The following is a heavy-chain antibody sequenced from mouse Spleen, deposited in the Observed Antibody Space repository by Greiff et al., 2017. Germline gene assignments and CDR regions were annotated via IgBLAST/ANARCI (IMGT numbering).Heavy chain of an antibody. CDR3: ARGNGNYAMDY. CDR1: GFTFSDFY. CDR2: SRNKANDYTT. J-gene: IGHJ4*01. V-gene: IGHV7-1*01. Sequence: EVQGVESGGGLVQSGRSLRLSCATSGFTFSDFYMEWVRQAPGKGLEWIAASRNKANDYTTEYSASVKGRFIVSRDTSQSILYLQMNALRAEDTAIYYCARGNGNYAMDYWGQGTSVTVSS. D-gene: IGHD2-1*01.